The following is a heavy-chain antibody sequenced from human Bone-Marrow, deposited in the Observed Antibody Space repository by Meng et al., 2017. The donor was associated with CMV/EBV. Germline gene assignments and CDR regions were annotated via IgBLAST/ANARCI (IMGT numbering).Heavy chain of an antibody. Sequence: ASVKVSCKASGGTFSSYTISWVRQAPGQGLEWMGWISAYNGNTNYAQKLQGRVTMTTDTSTSTAYMELRSLRSDDTAVYYCARGGGYYYDSSGYRYLYYYGMDVWGQGTTVTVSS. J-gene: IGHJ6*02. CDR2: ISAYNGNT. CDR1: GGTFSSYT. V-gene: IGHV1-18*01. CDR3: ARGGGYYYDSSGYRYLYYYGMDV. D-gene: IGHD3-22*01.